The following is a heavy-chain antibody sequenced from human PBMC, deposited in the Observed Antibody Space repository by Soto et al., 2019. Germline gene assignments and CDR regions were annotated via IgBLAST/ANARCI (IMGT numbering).Heavy chain of an antibody. CDR3: ANLQLVRDAFDI. J-gene: IGHJ3*02. V-gene: IGHV3-9*01. D-gene: IGHD6-6*01. CDR1: GFTFDDYA. CDR2: ISWNSGSI. Sequence: EVQLVESGGGLVQPGRSLRLSCAASGFTFDDYAMHWVRQAPGKGLEWVSGISWNSGSIGYADSVKGRFTISRDNAKNSLYLQMNSLRAEDTALYYCANLQLVRDAFDIWGQGTMVTVSS.